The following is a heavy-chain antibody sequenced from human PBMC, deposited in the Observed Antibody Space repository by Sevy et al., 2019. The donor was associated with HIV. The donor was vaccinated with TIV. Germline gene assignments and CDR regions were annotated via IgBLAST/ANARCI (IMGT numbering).Heavy chain of an antibody. Sequence: GGSLRLSCAASGFSLTTSDMHWVRQAPGKGLEWVAYVRNDGSNKYYADSVRDRFTISRDSPKNTLYLQMNSLRDEDTAIYYCARGRKTTEAWLEELDYYYGLDVWGQGTTVTVSS. CDR3: ARGRKTTEAWLEELDYYYGLDV. J-gene: IGHJ6*02. CDR1: GFSLTTSD. CDR2: VRNDGSNK. V-gene: IGHV3-30*02. D-gene: IGHD3-3*02.